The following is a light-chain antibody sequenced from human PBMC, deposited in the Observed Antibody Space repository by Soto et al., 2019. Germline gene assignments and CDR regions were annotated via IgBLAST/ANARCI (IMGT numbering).Light chain of an antibody. J-gene: IGLJ3*02. CDR3: ISYAGSSIWV. Sequence: QSALTQPPSASGSPGQSVTISCTGTSSDVGAYNYVSWYQQHPGKAPKLMIYDVTKRPSGVPDRFSGSKSGNTASLTVSGLQAEDEADYDCISYAGSSIWVFGGGTQLTVL. V-gene: IGLV2-8*01. CDR2: DVT. CDR1: SSDVGAYNY.